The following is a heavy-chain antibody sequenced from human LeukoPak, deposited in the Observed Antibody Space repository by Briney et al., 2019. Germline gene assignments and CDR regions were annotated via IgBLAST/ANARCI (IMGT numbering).Heavy chain of an antibody. V-gene: IGHV1-69*04. D-gene: IGHD3-22*01. CDR1: GGTFSSYA. CDR3: ARAGIGYYYDSSGYSSDY. CDR2: IIPILGIA. J-gene: IGHJ4*02. Sequence: GSSVKVSCKASGGTFSSYAISWVRQAPGQGLEWMGRIIPILGIANYAQKFQGRVTITADKSTSTAYMELSSLRSEDTAVYYCARAGIGYYYDSSGYSSDYWGQGTLVTVSS.